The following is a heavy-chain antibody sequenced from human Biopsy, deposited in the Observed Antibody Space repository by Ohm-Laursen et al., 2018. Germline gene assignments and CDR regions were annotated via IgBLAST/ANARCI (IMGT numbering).Heavy chain of an antibody. CDR2: I. CDR1: GFIFRDYW. Sequence: GSLRLSCAASGFIFRDYWLTWVRQAPGKGLEWMGNIHRFIISTDNAKNSLYPQMNSLRVEDTAVYYCARGLTVLNYLYGLDLWGQGTTVTVSS. J-gene: IGHJ6*02. D-gene: IGHD5-24*01. V-gene: IGHV3-7*01. CDR3: ARGLTVLNYLYGLDL.